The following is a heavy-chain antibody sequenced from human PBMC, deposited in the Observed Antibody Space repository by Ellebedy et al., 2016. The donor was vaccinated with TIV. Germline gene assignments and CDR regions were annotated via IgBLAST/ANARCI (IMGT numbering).Heavy chain of an antibody. D-gene: IGHD4-17*01. V-gene: IGHV1-2*04. CDR3: ARDGAVTTVFDY. Sequence: AASVKVSCKASGYPFTDYYIHCARQAPGQGIEWMGWINPNSGGTNYAQKFQVWVTMTRDPSISTAYMELNMLRSDDTAVYYCARDGAVTTVFDYWGQGTLVTVSS. CDR2: INPNSGGT. J-gene: IGHJ4*02. CDR1: GYPFTDYY.